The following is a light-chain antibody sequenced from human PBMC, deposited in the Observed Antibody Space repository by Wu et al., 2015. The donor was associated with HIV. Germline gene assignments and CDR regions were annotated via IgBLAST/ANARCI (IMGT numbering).Light chain of an antibody. J-gene: IGKJ4*01. CDR3: QQSDSVPCT. CDR2: AAS. V-gene: IGKV1-39*01. Sequence: DIQVTRSPSSLSASVGDRITITCRASQSITNYLNWYQQKPGRAPKLLIYAASSLQSGVPSRFSGSGSGTHFTLTITSLQPDDFATYYCQQSDSVPCTFGGGPRWRSN. CDR1: QSITNY.